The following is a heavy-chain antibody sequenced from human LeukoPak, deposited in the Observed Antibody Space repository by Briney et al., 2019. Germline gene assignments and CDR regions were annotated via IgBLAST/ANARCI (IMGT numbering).Heavy chain of an antibody. CDR3: ARSYGSGSYSEY. Sequence: KSGESLKISCQGSGYSFSTHWIDWVRQMPGKGLEWMGIIYPGDSDTRYSPSFQGQVTISADKSISTAYLQWSSLKASDTAMYYCARSYGSGSYSEYWGQGTLVTVSS. V-gene: IGHV5-51*01. CDR1: GYSFSTHW. J-gene: IGHJ4*02. D-gene: IGHD3-10*01. CDR2: IYPGDSDT.